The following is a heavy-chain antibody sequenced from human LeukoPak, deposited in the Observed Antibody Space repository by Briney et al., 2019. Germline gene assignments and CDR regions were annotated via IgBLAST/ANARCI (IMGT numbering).Heavy chain of an antibody. CDR3: ARGPGDFWSGYGMDV. J-gene: IGHJ6*02. D-gene: IGHD3-3*01. V-gene: IGHV4-34*01. Sequence: SETLSLTCAVYGGSFSGYYWSWIRQPPGKGLEWTGEINHSGSTNYNPSLKSRVTISVDTSKNQFSLKLSSVTAADTAVYYCARGPGDFWSGYGMDVWGQGTTVTVSS. CDR2: INHSGST. CDR1: GGSFSGYY.